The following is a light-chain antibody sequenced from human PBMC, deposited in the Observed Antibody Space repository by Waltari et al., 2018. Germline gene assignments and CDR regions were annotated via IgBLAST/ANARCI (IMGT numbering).Light chain of an antibody. CDR1: SSDVGGYNF. J-gene: IGLJ2*01. Sequence: QSALTQPASVSGSPGQSITISCTGTSSDVGGYNFVSCYQQHPGKAPKLMIYEVTNRPSGVSYRFSGSKPGNTASLTISGLQVEDEADYYCTSYTSTSTLVFGGGTKLTVL. CDR2: EVT. CDR3: TSYTSTSTLV. V-gene: IGLV2-14*01.